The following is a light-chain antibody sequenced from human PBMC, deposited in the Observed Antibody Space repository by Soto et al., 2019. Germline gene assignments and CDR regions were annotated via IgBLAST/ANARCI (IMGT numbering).Light chain of an antibody. CDR1: QGIRSA. CDR2: AAS. CDR3: LLDYAYFWA. Sequence: AIQLTHSPSSLSASVGDRVTITCRASQGIRSALGWYQQKPGKVPKLLIYAASTLQSGVPSRFSGSGFGTDFTLTINSLQPEDFATYYCLLDYAYFWAFGQGTKVDIK. J-gene: IGKJ1*01. V-gene: IGKV1-6*01.